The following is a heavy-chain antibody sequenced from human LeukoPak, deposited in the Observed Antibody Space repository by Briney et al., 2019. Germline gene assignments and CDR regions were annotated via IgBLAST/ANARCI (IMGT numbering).Heavy chain of an antibody. V-gene: IGHV1-8*01. J-gene: IGHJ4*02. CDR2: MHSNSGNK. CDR3: AEGAGYYGGFDY. CDR1: GYIFTSYD. D-gene: IGHD3-9*01. Sequence: ATVKVSCNASGYIFTSYDINWVRHPTARGLEWMGWMHSNSGNKGYAQKFQVRHTITRNTSRNTANMEVSRLRCGDTAVYYCAEGAGYYGGFDYWGQGPLVTVSS.